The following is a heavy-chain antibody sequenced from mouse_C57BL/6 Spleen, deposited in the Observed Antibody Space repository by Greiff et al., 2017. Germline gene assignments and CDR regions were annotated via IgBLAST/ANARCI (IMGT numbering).Heavy chain of an antibody. CDR2: IWSGGST. V-gene: IGHV2-2*01. CDR3: ARNSPAYYAMDY. J-gene: IGHJ4*01. CDR1: GFSLTSYG. Sequence: VQLQQSGPGLVQPSQSLSITCTVSGFSLTSYGVHWVRQSPGKGLEWLGVIWSGGSTDYNAAFISRLSISKDNSKSQVFFKMNRLQADDTAIYYCARNSPAYYAMDYRGQGTSGTVSS.